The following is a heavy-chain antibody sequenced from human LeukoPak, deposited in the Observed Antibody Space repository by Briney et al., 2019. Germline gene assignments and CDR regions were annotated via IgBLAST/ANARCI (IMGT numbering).Heavy chain of an antibody. CDR1: GLTFDDYA. CDR2: IKSDGRSI. J-gene: IGHJ4*02. CDR3: ARDFGYSLDY. Sequence: GGSLTLSCSASGLTFDDYAMHWVRQAPGKGVVWVSRIKSDGRSIIYADPVKGRLTISRDNAKNTLYLQMNSLRAAETAVYYCARDFGYSLDYWGQGTLVTVSS. V-gene: IGHV3-74*01. D-gene: IGHD3-22*01.